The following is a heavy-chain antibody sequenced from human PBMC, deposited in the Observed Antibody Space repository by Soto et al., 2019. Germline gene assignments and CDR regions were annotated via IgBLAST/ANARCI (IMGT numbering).Heavy chain of an antibody. Sequence: SLTCAVYGGSFSGYYWSWIRQPPGKGLEWIGEINHSGSTNYNPSLKSRVTISVDTSKNQFSLKLSSVTAADTAVYYCARGVRYYYGMDVWGQGTTVTVSS. CDR2: INHSGST. J-gene: IGHJ6*02. CDR3: ARGVRYYYGMDV. V-gene: IGHV4-34*01. CDR1: GGSFSGYY.